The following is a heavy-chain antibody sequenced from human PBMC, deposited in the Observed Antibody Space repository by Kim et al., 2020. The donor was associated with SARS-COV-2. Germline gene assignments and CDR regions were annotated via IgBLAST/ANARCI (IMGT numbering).Heavy chain of an antibody. V-gene: IGHV3-23*01. J-gene: IGHJ6*02. D-gene: IGHD6-13*01. CDR3: AKLPYSSSWNNYYYGMDL. Sequence: VKGRFTISRDNSKNTHYLEMNSLGVEDTAVYYCAKLPYSSSWNNYYYGMDLWGQGTTVTVSS.